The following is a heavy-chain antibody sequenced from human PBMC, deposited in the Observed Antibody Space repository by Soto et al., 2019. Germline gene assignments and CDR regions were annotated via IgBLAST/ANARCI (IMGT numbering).Heavy chain of an antibody. CDR2: IYHSGST. D-gene: IGHD7-27*01. Sequence: SETLSLTCAVSGGSISSGGYSWSWIRQPPGKGLELIGYIYHSGSTYYNPSLKSRVTISVDRSKNQFSLKLSSVTAADTAVYYCARDGVTGERGYFDYWGQGTLVTVSS. CDR1: GGSISSGGYS. CDR3: ARDGVTGERGYFDY. J-gene: IGHJ4*02. V-gene: IGHV4-30-2*01.